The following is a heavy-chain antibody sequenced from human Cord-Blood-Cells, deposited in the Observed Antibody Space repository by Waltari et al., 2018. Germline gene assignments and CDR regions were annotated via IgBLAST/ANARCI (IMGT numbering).Heavy chain of an antibody. CDR1: GGSISSSSYY. CDR3: ASITSAAGLWYFDL. CDR2: IYYSGST. D-gene: IGHD6-13*01. V-gene: IGHV4-39*01. Sequence: QLQLQESGPGLVKPSETLSLTCTVSGGSISSSSYYWGCIRQPPGKGLEWIGSIYYSGSTYYNPSLKSRVTISVDTSKNQFSLKLSSVTAADTAVYYCASITSAAGLWYFDLWGRGTLVTVSS. J-gene: IGHJ2*01.